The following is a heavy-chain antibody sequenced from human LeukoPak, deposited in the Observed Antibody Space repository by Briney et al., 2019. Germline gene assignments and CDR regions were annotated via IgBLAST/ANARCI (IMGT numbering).Heavy chain of an antibody. V-gene: IGHV3-30*03. J-gene: IGHJ4*02. CDR3: AGGLLGCSGGSCYPTDY. Sequence: GGSLRLSCAASGFTFSSYGMHWVRQAPGKGLEWVAVISDNGINKYYVDSVKGRLTISRDNSKNTLYLQMDSLRAEDTAVYYCAGGLLGCSGGSCYPTDYWGQGTLVTVSS. CDR1: GFTFSSYG. D-gene: IGHD2-15*01. CDR2: ISDNGINK.